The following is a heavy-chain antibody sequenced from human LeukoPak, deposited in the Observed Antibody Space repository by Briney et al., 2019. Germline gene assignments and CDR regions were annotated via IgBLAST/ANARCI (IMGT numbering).Heavy chain of an antibody. D-gene: IGHD2-8*01. CDR3: ARDTVNGPFVISLDL. CDR2: INSADNVE. V-gene: IGHV3-48*03. J-gene: IGHJ5*02. Sequence: GGSLRLSCAASGFTFDDYEMSWVRQAPGKGPEWVAHINSADNVEYYTDSVRGRFTMSRDNAKDLLYLQMNSLRDEDTAVYYCARDTVNGPFVISLDLWGQGVLVTVSS. CDR1: GFTFDDYE.